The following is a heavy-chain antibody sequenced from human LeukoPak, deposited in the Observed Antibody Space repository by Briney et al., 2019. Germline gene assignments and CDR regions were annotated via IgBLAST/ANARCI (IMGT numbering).Heavy chain of an antibody. CDR2: IYYSGST. D-gene: IGHD3-22*01. CDR3: ARVRDSSGYYVDAFDI. J-gene: IGHJ3*02. V-gene: IGHV4-30-4*08. CDR1: GGSISSGDYY. Sequence: SETLSLTCAVSGGSISSGDYYWSWIRQPPGKGLEWIGYIYYSGSTYYNPSLKSRVTISVDTSKNQFSLKLSSATAADTAVYYCARVRDSSGYYVDAFDIWGLGTMVTVSS.